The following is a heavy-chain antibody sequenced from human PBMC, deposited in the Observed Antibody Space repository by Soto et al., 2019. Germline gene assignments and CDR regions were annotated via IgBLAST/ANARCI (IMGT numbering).Heavy chain of an antibody. V-gene: IGHV3-23*01. CDR2: ISGSGGST. Sequence: EVQLLESGGGLVQPGGSLRLSCAASGFTFSSYAMSWVRQAPGKGLEWVPAISGSGGSTYYADSVKGRFTISRDNSKNTLYLQMNSLRAEDTAVYYCAKDKESGAVVVVTPDYWGQGTLVTVSS. CDR3: AKDKESGAVVVVTPDY. CDR1: GFTFSSYA. D-gene: IGHD2-21*02. J-gene: IGHJ4*02.